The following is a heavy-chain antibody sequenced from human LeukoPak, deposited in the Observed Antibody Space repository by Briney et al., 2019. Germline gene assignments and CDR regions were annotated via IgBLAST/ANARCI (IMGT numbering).Heavy chain of an antibody. CDR3: ARVVCTSTNCYAPSHLDY. V-gene: IGHV4-30-4*01. J-gene: IGHJ4*02. D-gene: IGHD2-2*01. Sequence: SETLSLTCTVSGGSISSGDYFWSWIRQPPGKGLEWIGYIYYSGSTFYNPSLKSRVTISVDTSKNQFSLKLSSMTAAATAVYYCARVVCTSTNCYAPSHLDYWGQGTLVTVSS. CDR2: IYYSGST. CDR1: GGSISSGDYF.